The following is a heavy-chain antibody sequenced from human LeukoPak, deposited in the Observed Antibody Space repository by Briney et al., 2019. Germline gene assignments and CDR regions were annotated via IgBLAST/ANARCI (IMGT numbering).Heavy chain of an antibody. CDR2: IYSDGSV. CDR1: GFTVSSNY. V-gene: IGHV3-66*01. J-gene: IGHJ4*02. D-gene: IGHD6-19*01. Sequence: GGSPRLSCAVSGFTVSSNYMSWVRQAPGKGRQWVSVIYSDGSVYYADSVKGRFTLSRDNSKNTLYLQMKSLRDEDTAVYYCARALIAVAGPNFDYWGQGTLVTVSS. CDR3: ARALIAVAGPNFDY.